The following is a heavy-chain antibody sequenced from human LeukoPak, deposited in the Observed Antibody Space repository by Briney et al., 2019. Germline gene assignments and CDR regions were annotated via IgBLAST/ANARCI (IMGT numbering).Heavy chain of an antibody. V-gene: IGHV4-59*01. J-gene: IGHJ4*02. CDR1: GGSISNYY. CDR3: ARESRRDGYKFDY. Sequence: SETLSLTCTVSGGSISNYYWSWIRQPPGKGLEWIGYIYYSGNTNYNPSLKSRLTISVDTSKNQFSLKLSSVTAADTAVYYCARESRRDGYKFDYWGQGTLVTVSS. D-gene: IGHD5-24*01. CDR2: IYYSGNT.